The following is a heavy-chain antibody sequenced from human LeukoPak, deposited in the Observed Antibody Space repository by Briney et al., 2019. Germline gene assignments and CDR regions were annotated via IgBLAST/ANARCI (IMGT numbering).Heavy chain of an antibody. J-gene: IGHJ6*02. Sequence: SETLSLTCAVYGGSFSGYYWSWIRQPPGKGLEWIGEINHSGSTNYNPSLKSRVTISVDTSKNQFSLKLSSVTAADTAVYYCARGRTHGWFGELLYYYYGMDVWGQGTTVTVSS. V-gene: IGHV4-34*01. D-gene: IGHD3-10*01. CDR3: ARGRTHGWFGELLYYYYGMDV. CDR2: INHSGST. CDR1: GGSFSGYY.